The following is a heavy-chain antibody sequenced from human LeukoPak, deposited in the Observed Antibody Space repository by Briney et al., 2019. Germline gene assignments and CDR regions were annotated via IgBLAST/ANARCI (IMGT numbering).Heavy chain of an antibody. CDR2: IDGSGGTT. D-gene: IGHD2-15*01. Sequence: GGSLRFSCAASGFTFNSYAMSWVRQAPGKGLEWVSSIDGSGGTTYYADSVKGRFTVSRDNSKNTLYLQMNSLRVEDTALYYCAKGRSGSCYSQSDYWGQGTLVTVSS. CDR1: GFTFNSYA. CDR3: AKGRSGSCYSQSDY. V-gene: IGHV3-23*01. J-gene: IGHJ4*02.